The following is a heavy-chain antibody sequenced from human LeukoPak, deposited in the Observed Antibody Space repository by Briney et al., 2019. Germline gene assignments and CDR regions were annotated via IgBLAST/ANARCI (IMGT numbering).Heavy chain of an antibody. V-gene: IGHV4-39*07. Sequence: SETLSLTCTVSGGSISSSRYFWGWIRQPPGKGLEWIGSIYYGGSTYYNPSLKSRVTISLDTSKNPFSLKLSSVTAADTAVYYCASDGMVRGVMTAFDYWGQGTLVTVSS. D-gene: IGHD3-10*01. J-gene: IGHJ4*02. CDR1: GGSISSSRYF. CDR2: IYYGGST. CDR3: ASDGMVRGVMTAFDY.